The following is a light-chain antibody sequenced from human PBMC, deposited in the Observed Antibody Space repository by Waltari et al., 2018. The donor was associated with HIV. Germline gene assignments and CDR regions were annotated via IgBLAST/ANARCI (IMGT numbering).Light chain of an antibody. CDR1: SSDIGSNA. Sequence: QSVLTQPPSASETPGQRVAISCSGSSSDIGSNAVNWYQPLPVTAPQLLIFSNIQRPSGIPDRFAGSKSGTSASLAISGLQSEDEADYYCAAWDDSLNGPHVVFGGGTKLTVL. J-gene: IGLJ2*01. V-gene: IGLV1-44*01. CDR2: SNI. CDR3: AAWDDSLNGPHVV.